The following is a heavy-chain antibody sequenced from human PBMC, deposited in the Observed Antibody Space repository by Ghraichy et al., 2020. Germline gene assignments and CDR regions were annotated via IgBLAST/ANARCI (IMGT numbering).Heavy chain of an antibody. CDR3: ARDRGEGKQWLVYGMDV. CDR2: INPNSGGT. CDR1: GYTFTGYY. J-gene: IGHJ6*02. Sequence: ASVKVSCKASGYTFTGYYMHWVRQAPGQGLEWMGWINPNSGGTNYAQKYQGRVTMTRDTSISTAYMELSRLRSDDTAVYYCARDRGEGKQWLVYGMDVWGQGTTVTVSS. D-gene: IGHD6-19*01. V-gene: IGHV1-2*02.